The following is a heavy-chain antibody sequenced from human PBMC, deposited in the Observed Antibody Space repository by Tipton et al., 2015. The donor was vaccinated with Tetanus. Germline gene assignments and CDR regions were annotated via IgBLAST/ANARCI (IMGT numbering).Heavy chain of an antibody. CDR2: TYSGGST. D-gene: IGHD1-26*01. Sequence: QLVQSGGTLVQSGGSLRLSCAVSGHPVSSMYMSWVRQPPGKGLEWVSLTYSGGSTYYADSVKGRFSISRDNSKNTLYLQMTGLRAEDTAVYYCARDGLVRAFSLDYWGQGTLVTVSS. CDR1: GHPVSSMY. V-gene: IGHV3-53*01. J-gene: IGHJ4*02. CDR3: ARDGLVRAFSLDY.